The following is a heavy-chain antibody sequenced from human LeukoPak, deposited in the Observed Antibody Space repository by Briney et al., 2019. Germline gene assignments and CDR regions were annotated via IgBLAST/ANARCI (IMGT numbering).Heavy chain of an antibody. V-gene: IGHV3-23*01. D-gene: IGHD1-26*01. CDR1: EFSFGSYA. J-gene: IGHJ6*03. CDR3: AKGGGSYFRRVTYYYYYMDV. CDR2: ISGSGDST. Sequence: GGSLRLSCAASEFSFGSYAMSWVRQAPGKGLQWVSGISGSGDSTYYADSVNGRFTISRDNSKNTLYVQMISLRAEDTAVYYCAKGGGSYFRRVTYYYYYMDVWGKGTTVTVSS.